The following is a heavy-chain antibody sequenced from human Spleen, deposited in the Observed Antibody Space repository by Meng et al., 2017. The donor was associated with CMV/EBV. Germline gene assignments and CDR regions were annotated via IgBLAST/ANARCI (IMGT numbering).Heavy chain of an antibody. CDR1: GFTVNTNY. D-gene: IGHD1-1*01. CDR3: GRNSKQLLVLQ. Sequence: GESLKISCEASGFTVNTNYMSWVRQAPGKGLEWVSVIFSGGSTDYADSVRGRFTISRDTSKNTLFLQMNGLRAEDSAVYYCGRNSKQLLVLQWAQGTLVTVSS. J-gene: IGHJ4*02. CDR2: IFSGGST. V-gene: IGHV3-53*01.